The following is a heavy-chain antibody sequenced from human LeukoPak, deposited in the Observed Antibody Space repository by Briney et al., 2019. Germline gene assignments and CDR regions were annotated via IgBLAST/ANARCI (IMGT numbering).Heavy chain of an antibody. CDR3: AREEFLHEIDSSGYFVY. CDR2: VYSSGVG. V-gene: IGHV4-4*07. J-gene: IGHJ4*02. CDR1: GGSITGYY. D-gene: IGHD3-22*01. Sequence: SETLSLTCTVSGGSITGYYWNWIRQPAGQGLEWLGRVYSSGVGNYNPSLTSRVTMSVDTSKNQFSLKLTSLTAADTAVYYCAREEFLHEIDSSGYFVYCGQGTLVTVSS.